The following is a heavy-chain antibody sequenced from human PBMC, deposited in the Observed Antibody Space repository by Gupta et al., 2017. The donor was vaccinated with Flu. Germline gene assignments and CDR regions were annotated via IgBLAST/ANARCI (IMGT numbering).Heavy chain of an antibody. J-gene: IGHJ4*02. CDR1: SYD. CDR3: AKDEAAAGPYYFDF. D-gene: IGHD6-13*01. CDR2: VSGSGGRT. Sequence: SYDMTWLRQAPGRGLEWLSSVSGSGGRTYHADSVRGRFTISRDNSKNTLYLQMNSLRADDTAVYYCAKDEAAAGPYYFDFWGQGALVTVSS. V-gene: IGHV3-23*01.